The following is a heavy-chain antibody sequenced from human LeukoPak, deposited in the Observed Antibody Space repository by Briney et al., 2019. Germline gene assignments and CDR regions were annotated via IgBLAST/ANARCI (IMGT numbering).Heavy chain of an antibody. CDR3: ARQGITYGYLSYFDY. V-gene: IGHV4-39*01. J-gene: IGHJ4*02. Sequence: SETLSLTCTVSGGSVSSSSLYWGWIRQPPGMGLEWIGTIYYSGSTYYNSSLKSRVTIAVDTSKNQFSLKLSSLTAADTAVYYCARQGITYGYLSYFDYWGQGTLVSVSS. CDR2: IYYSGST. CDR1: GGSVSSSSLY. D-gene: IGHD5-18*01.